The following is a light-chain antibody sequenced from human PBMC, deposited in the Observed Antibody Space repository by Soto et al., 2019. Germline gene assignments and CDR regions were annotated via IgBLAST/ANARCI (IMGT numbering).Light chain of an antibody. J-gene: IGKJ3*01. CDR2: DAS. CDR1: QDISKC. V-gene: IGKV1-33*01. Sequence: DIQMTQSPSSLSASVGDRVTITCQATQDISKCLNWIQQKPGKAPKLLIYDASNLETGVPSRFSGSGSGTDFTFTISSLQPEDIATYYCQQYDNLPFTFGPGTKVDIK. CDR3: QQYDNLPFT.